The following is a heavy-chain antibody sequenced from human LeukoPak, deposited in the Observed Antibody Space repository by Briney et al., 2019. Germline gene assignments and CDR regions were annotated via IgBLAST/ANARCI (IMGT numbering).Heavy chain of an antibody. CDR1: RGTFSSYT. CDR3: ARSALNWYFDL. Sequence: ASVKVSCKASRGTFSSYTISWVRQAPGQGLEWMGRIIPILGIANYAQKFQGRVTITADKSTSTAYMELSSLRSEDTAVYYCARSALNWYFDLWGRGTLVTVSS. CDR2: IIPILGIA. V-gene: IGHV1-69*02. J-gene: IGHJ2*01.